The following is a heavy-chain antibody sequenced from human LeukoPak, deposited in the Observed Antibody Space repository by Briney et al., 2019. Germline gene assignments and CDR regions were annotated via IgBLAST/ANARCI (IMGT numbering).Heavy chain of an antibody. Sequence: PGGSLRLSCAASGFTFSSHWMNWVRQAPGKGLEWVANIKQGGSEIYYVDSVKGRFTISGDDAKNSLYLQMNSLRDEDTAVYYCARGRGDYWGQGTLVTVSS. J-gene: IGHJ4*02. CDR3: ARGRGDY. V-gene: IGHV3-7*01. CDR2: IKQGGSEI. CDR1: GFTFSSHW.